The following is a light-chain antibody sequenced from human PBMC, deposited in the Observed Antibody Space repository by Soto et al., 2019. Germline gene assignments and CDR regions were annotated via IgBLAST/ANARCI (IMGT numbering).Light chain of an antibody. J-gene: IGLJ1*01. CDR1: SSNIGSHV. Sequence: QSVLTQPPSASGAPGQRVTSSCSGSSSNIGSHVVSWYQQLPGTAPKLLIYSNNHRPSGVPDRFSGSKSGTSASLAISGLQSEDEADYYCAAWDDSLNAPYVFGTGTKVTVL. CDR3: AAWDDSLNAPYV. CDR2: SNN. V-gene: IGLV1-44*01.